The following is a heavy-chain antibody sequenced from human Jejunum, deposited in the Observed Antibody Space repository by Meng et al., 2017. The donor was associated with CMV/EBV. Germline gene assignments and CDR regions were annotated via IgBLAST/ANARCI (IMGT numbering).Heavy chain of an antibody. CDR2: FYHSGST. V-gene: IGHV4-38-2*01. Sequence: LKSVFPLGWLRQAPGKGVEWIGSFYHSGSTYQNPSLKGPVTIIIEPAKNPFPLKLGSVTAPDTAIYFCAGAGGGDYSSPTSYFDYWGQGMMVTVSS. CDR3: AGAGGGDYSSPTSYFDY. D-gene: IGHD3-16*01. J-gene: IGHJ4*02. CDR1: LKSVFP.